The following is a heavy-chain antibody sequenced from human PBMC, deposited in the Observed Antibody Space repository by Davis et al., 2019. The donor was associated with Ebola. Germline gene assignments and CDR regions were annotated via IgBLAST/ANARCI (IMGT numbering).Heavy chain of an antibody. V-gene: IGHV1-18*04. Sequence: AASVKVSCKASGYSFTSYGISWVRQAPGQGLEWMGWISAYNGNTKYAQKLQGRVTMTTDTSTSTAYMELRSRRSDDTAVYYCARGPVSYYDFWSGWGDYWGQGTLVTVSS. D-gene: IGHD3-3*01. CDR1: GYSFTSYG. J-gene: IGHJ4*02. CDR2: ISAYNGNT. CDR3: ARGPVSYYDFWSGWGDY.